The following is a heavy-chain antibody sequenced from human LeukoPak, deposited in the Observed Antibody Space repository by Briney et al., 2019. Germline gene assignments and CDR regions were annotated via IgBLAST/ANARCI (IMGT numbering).Heavy chain of an antibody. CDR2: ITHHGTT. CDR3: ASIYGDYSDFDY. J-gene: IGHJ4*02. Sequence: SETLSLTCGVCGGSFSGYYWSWLRQAPGKGLEWIGEITHHGTTNYSPSLRGRVTILADTSKGQFSLRLSSVTAADTAVYYCASIYGDYSDFDYWGQGTLVTVSS. CDR1: GGSFSGYY. V-gene: IGHV4-34*01. D-gene: IGHD4-17*01.